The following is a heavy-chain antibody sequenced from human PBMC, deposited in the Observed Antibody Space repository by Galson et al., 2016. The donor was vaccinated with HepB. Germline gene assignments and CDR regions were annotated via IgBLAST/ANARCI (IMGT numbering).Heavy chain of an antibody. V-gene: IGHV3-21*01. D-gene: IGHD4-11*01. J-gene: IGHJ4*02. CDR1: XXXFNTYX. Sequence: RLSCAASXXXFNTYXXXWVXXAPGKGLEXXXSISPSSDYIYHADSVKGRFTISRDNAKKSLYLQMSSLRGDDTAIYYCVRNLFTGGADYSVDYWGQGPXVT. CDR2: ISPSSDYI. CDR3: VRNLFTGGADYSVDY.